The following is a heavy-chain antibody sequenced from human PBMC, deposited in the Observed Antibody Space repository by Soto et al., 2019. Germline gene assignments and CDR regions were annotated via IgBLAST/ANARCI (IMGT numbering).Heavy chain of an antibody. J-gene: IGHJ5*02. D-gene: IGHD2-21*01. CDR3: AKCAVLVTTSGGWCNWFDT. CDR1: GFSFSSFA. CDR2: IRGTAT. V-gene: IGHV3-23*05. Sequence: EVQLLESGGTLVQPGESLRLSCEVSGFSFSSFAMNWVRQAPGEGLEWVSSIRGTATSYADSVKGRFTISRDNSKNTVYLQKNTLRGEGTAVYYCAKCAVLVTTSGGWCNWFDTWGQGTLVIVSS.